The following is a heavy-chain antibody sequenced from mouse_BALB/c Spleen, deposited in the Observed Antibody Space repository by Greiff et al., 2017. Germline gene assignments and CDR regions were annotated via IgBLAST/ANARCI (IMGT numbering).Heavy chain of an antibody. CDR3: ARSITTATLDY. Sequence: VQLQQSGAELVRPGSSVKISCKASGYAFSSYWMNWVKQRPGQGLGWIGQIYPGDGDTNYNGKFKGKATLTADKSSSTAYMQLSSLTSEDSAVYFCARSITTATLDYWGQGTTLTVSS. D-gene: IGHD1-2*01. CDR1: GYAFSSYW. V-gene: IGHV1-80*01. J-gene: IGHJ2*01. CDR2: IYPGDGDT.